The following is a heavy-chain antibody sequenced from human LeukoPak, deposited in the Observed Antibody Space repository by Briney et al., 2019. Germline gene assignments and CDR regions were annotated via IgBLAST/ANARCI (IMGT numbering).Heavy chain of an antibody. CDR1: GGTFSSYA. Sequence: GASVKVSCKASGGTFSSYAISWVRQAPGQGLEWMGRIIPILGIANYAQKFQGRVTITADKSTSTAYMELSSLRSEDTAVYYCATVPIDYGDSNNFDYWGQGTLVTVSS. J-gene: IGHJ4*02. CDR2: IIPILGIA. CDR3: ATVPIDYGDSNNFDY. D-gene: IGHD4-17*01. V-gene: IGHV1-69*04.